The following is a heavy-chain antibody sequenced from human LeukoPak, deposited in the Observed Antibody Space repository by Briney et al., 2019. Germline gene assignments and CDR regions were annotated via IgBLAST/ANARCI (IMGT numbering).Heavy chain of an antibody. J-gene: IGHJ4*02. CDR1: GFTFSSYD. V-gene: IGHV3-13*01. D-gene: IGHD4-17*01. Sequence: PGGSLRLSCAASGFTFSSYDMHWVRQAPGKGLEWVSAFHTDGGTYYLDSVKGRFTISREDAKNSLHLQMNTLRAGDTAVYYCARGSGPGVTTIDSWGQGTLVIVSS. CDR3: ARGSGPGVTTIDS. CDR2: FHTDGGT.